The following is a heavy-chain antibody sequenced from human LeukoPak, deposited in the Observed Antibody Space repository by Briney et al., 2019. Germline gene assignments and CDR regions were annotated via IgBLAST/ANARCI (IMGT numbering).Heavy chain of an antibody. Sequence: SGTLSLTCTIFGDSVSRSDSYWDWIRQPPGKGLECIGTIYYSGRTYYSPSLKSRVTLSVDMSNNQFSLTLSSVAAADTALYFCARRRYYDSSGYLEWGQGTLVTVSS. CDR2: IYYSGRT. J-gene: IGHJ1*01. D-gene: IGHD3-22*01. CDR1: GDSVSRSDSY. CDR3: ARRRYYDSSGYLE. V-gene: IGHV4-39*01.